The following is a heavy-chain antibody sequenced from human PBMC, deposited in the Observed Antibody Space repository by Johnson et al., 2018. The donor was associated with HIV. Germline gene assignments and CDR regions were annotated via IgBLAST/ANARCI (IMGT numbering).Heavy chain of an antibody. D-gene: IGHD4-23*01. CDR3: ARATVESAFDI. V-gene: IGHV3-15*01. CDR2: IKSKTDGGTT. CDR1: GFTFSNAW. Sequence: VQLVESGGGLVKPGGSLRLSCAASGFTFSNAWMSWVRQAPGKGLEWVGRIKSKTDGGTTDYAGTVKGRFTISRDNATNSLYLQMNSLRAEVTAVYYCARATVESAFDIWGQGTMVTVSS. J-gene: IGHJ3*02.